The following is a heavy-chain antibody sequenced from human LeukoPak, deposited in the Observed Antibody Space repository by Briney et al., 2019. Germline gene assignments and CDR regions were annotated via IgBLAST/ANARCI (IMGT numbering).Heavy chain of an antibody. CDR3: ARAAYDSSGYLTL. Sequence: GRSLRLSCAASGFTFSNYAMHWVRQAPGKGLEWVAVIWYDGTNKYYADSVKGRFTISRDNSKNTLFLQMNILRAEDTAVYYCARAAYDSSGYLTLWGQGTLVAVSS. J-gene: IGHJ4*02. D-gene: IGHD3-22*01. CDR1: GFTFSNYA. V-gene: IGHV3-33*08. CDR2: IWYDGTNK.